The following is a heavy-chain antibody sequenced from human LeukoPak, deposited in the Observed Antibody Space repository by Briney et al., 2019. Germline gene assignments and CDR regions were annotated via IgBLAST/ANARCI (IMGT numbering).Heavy chain of an antibody. J-gene: IGHJ6*03. V-gene: IGHV1-69*05. D-gene: IGHD2-2*01. CDR3: ARVRLVPAAIFSGYYYYMDV. Sequence: SVKVSCKASGDTFNSYVVSWVRQAPGQGLEWMGGIIPIFGTANYAQKFQGRVTITTDESTSTAYMELSSLRSEDTAVYYCARVRLVPAAIFSGYYYYMDVWGKGTTVTVSS. CDR2: IIPIFGTA. CDR1: GDTFNSYV.